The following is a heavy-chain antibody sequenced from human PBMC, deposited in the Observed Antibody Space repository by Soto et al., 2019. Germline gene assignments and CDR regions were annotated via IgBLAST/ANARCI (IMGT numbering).Heavy chain of an antibody. V-gene: IGHV4-59*01. J-gene: IGHJ3*02. D-gene: IGHD1-26*01. Sequence: PSETLSLTCTVSGGSISSYYWSWIRQPPGKGLEWIGYIYYSGSTNYNPSLKSRVTISVDTSKNQFSLKLSSVTAADTAVYYCARDGAELVGAFDIWGQGTMVTVSS. CDR1: GGSISSYY. CDR3: ARDGAELVGAFDI. CDR2: IYYSGST.